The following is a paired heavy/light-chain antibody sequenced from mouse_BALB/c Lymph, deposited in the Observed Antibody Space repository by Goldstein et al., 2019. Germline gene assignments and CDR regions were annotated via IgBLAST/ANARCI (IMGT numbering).Heavy chain of an antibody. CDR2: INPSAGYI. J-gene: IGHJ2*01. V-gene: IGHV1-7*01. CDR3: ASSYYRYYFDS. D-gene: IGHD2-12*01. Sequence: QVQLQQSGAELAKPGASVKMSCKASAYMFTNYWMHWVKQRPGQGLEWIGYINPSAGYIDYNQKFKDKATLTADKSSSTAYIQLSSLTSEDSAVYYCASSYYRYYFDSWGQGTTLTVSS. CDR1: AYMFTNYW.
Light chain of an antibody. CDR3: QQYSNYPLT. CDR2: WAS. J-gene: IGKJ1*01. CDR1: QDVETA. V-gene: IGKV6-23*01. Sequence: DIVMTQSHKFMSTSIGDGVNITCKASQDVETAIAWYQQKPGQSPKLLIYWASTRHTGVPDRFTGSGSGTDFTLTISNVQSEDLVDYFCQQYSNYPLTFGGGTKLEI.